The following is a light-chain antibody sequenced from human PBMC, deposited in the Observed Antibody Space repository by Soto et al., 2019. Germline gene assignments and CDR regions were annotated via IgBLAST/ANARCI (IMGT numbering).Light chain of an antibody. CDR1: QSVSTN. V-gene: IGKV3-15*01. CDR3: QQYSSSPS. CDR2: GAS. J-gene: IGKJ5*01. Sequence: EIVMTQSPTTLSVSPGERATLSCRASQSVSTNLAWYQQKPGQVPSLLIYGASTRASGIPARFSGSGSGTEFTLTIGSLQSEDFAVYYCQQYSSSPSFGQGTLLEIK.